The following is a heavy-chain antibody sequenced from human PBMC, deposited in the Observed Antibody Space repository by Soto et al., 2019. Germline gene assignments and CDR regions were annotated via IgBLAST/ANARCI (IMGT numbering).Heavy chain of an antibody. J-gene: IGHJ4*02. CDR2: ISGSGGST. CDR1: AFTFSSYA. V-gene: IGHV3-23*01. Sequence: EVQLLESGGGLVQPGGSLRLSCAASAFTFSSYAMNWVRQAPGKGLEWVSVISGSGGSTYYADSVKGRFTISRDNSKTTLYLQMHRLRAEDTAVYYCARRGSGIYYDYWGQGTLVTVSS. D-gene: IGHD1-26*01. CDR3: ARRGSGIYYDY.